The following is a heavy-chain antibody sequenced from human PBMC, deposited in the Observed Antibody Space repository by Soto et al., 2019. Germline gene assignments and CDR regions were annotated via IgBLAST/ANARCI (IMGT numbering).Heavy chain of an antibody. CDR2: TSGDGGDR. D-gene: IGHD3-10*01. CDR1: GFTFSDYY. Sequence: QVQLVESGGGLVKPGGSLTLSCVASGFTFSDYYMAWIRQTPGKGLEWVSYTSGDGGDRFYADSVKGRFTISRDNARKSLSLQMNSLRDEDTAVYYCARPNGESMRYYHGMDVWGQGTTVSVSS. V-gene: IGHV3-11*01. J-gene: IGHJ6*02. CDR3: ARPNGESMRYYHGMDV.